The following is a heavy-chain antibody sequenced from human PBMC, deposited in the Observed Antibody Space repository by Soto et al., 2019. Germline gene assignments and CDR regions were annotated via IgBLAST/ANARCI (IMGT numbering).Heavy chain of an antibody. J-gene: IGHJ5*02. CDR2: ISSSSSYI. D-gene: IGHD6-13*01. V-gene: IGHV3-21*01. Sequence: NPGGSLRLSCSFSGFTSGDYGLNWVRQAPGKGLEWVSSISSSSSYIYYADSVKGRFTISRDNAKNSLYLQMNSLRAEDTAVYYCARGTSSSWDNWFDPWGQGTLVTVSS. CDR1: GFTSGDYG. CDR3: ARGTSSSWDNWFDP.